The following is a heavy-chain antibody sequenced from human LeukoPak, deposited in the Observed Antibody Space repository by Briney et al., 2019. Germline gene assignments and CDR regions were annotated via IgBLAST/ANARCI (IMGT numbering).Heavy chain of an antibody. CDR1: GASFSDYY. Sequence: SETLSLTCAVYGASFSDYYWSFIRQPPGKGLEWIGEIHHSGNTNYNPSLKSRVILSLDTSNNHFSLKLISVTAADTAVYYCARDSGTTGEVKFDPWGQGMLVTVSS. V-gene: IGHV4-34*01. J-gene: IGHJ5*02. CDR3: ARDSGTTGEVKFDP. D-gene: IGHD3-10*01. CDR2: IHHSGNT.